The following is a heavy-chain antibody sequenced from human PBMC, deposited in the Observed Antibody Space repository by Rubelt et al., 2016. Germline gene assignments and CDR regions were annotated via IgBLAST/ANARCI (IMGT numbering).Heavy chain of an antibody. CDR3: ARESGSSSWYYFDY. D-gene: IGHD6-13*01. V-gene: IGHV1-69*04. J-gene: IGHJ4*02. Sequence: NYAQKFQGRVTITADKSTSTAYMELSSLRSEDTAVYYCARESGSSSWYYFDYWGQGTLVTVSS.